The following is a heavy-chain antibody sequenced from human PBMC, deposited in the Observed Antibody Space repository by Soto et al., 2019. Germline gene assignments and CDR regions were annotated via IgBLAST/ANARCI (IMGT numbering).Heavy chain of an antibody. CDR3: TRAWSGSYDS. CDR2: TYYRSKWST. CDR1: GDSVSSKSAT. V-gene: IGHV6-1*01. D-gene: IGHD1-26*01. J-gene: IGHJ5*01. Sequence: PSQTLSLTCAISGDSVSSKSATWNWIRQSPSRGLEWLGRTYYRSKWSTDYAVSVNDRITINPDTSKNQFSLQLNSVTPEDTAMDYCTRAWSGSYDSWGQGTLVTVSS.